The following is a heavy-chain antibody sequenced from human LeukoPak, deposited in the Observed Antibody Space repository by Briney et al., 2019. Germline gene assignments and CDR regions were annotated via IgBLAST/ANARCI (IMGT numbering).Heavy chain of an antibody. Sequence: ASVKVSCKASGYTFTSYGISWVRQAPGQGLEWMGWISAYNGNTNYAQKLQGRVTMTTDTSTSTAYMELRSLRSDDTAVYYCASFLASYYDSSGFYYYYGMDVWGQGTTVTVSS. V-gene: IGHV1-18*01. CDR3: ASFLASYYDSSGFYYYYGMDV. CDR2: ISAYNGNT. D-gene: IGHD3-22*01. CDR1: GYTFTSYG. J-gene: IGHJ6*02.